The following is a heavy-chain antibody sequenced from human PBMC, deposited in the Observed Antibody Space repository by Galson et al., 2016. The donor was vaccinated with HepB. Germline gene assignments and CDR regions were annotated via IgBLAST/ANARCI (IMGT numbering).Heavy chain of an antibody. CDR3: VRDKSSWNLGKFYYYGLDV. CDR2: ISYDGTDK. V-gene: IGHV3-30*04. Sequence: SLRLSCAASGFTFNTYAMHWVRQAPGKGLEWVVLISYDGTDKYYADSVKGRFTISRDNSNNTMYVQMNSLRADDTAVYYCVRDKSSWNLGKFYYYGLDVWGHGTRVTVSS. J-gene: IGHJ6*02. CDR1: GFTFNTYA. D-gene: IGHD2-15*01.